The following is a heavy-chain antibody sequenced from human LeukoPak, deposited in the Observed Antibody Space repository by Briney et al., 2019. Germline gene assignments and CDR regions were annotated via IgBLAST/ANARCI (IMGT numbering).Heavy chain of an antibody. CDR1: GYIFTSYG. J-gene: IGHJ4*02. Sequence: ASVKVSCKASGYIFTSYGISWVRQAPGQGFEWMGWISVYNGNTNYVQKFQGRIIMTTDTSTSTAYMELRNLRSDDTAVYYCARVQPHRIHYDNSDYPTRNDYWGQGTLVTVSS. CDR3: ARVQPHRIHYDNSDYPTRNDY. D-gene: IGHD3-22*01. V-gene: IGHV1-18*01. CDR2: ISVYNGNT.